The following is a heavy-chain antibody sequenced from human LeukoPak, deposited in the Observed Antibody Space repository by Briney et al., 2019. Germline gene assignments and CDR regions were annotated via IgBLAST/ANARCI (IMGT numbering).Heavy chain of an antibody. CDR1: GFTFSTYT. CDR2: ISSSTSYI. J-gene: IGHJ6*03. CDR3: ARVPSDRTKYMDV. D-gene: IGHD3-22*01. V-gene: IGHV3-21*01. Sequence: GGSLRLSCGASGFTFSTYTLNWVRQAPGKGLEWVSSISSSTSYIYYADSVKGRFTISRDNAKNSLYLQMNSLSAEDTALYYCARVPSDRTKYMDVWGKGTTVTVSS.